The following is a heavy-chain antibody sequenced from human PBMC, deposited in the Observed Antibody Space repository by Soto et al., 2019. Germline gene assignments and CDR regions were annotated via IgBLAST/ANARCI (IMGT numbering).Heavy chain of an antibody. J-gene: IGHJ4*02. CDR2: IIPIFGTT. Sequence: QVQLVQSGADVKKPGSSVTVSCKASGGTFNTYTFSWVRQAPGQGLEWMGSIIPIFGTTNYAQRFQGRVSITADQSATTPYMELNSLTSQDTALYYCARIPRYSFPTSDPLDNWGQGTLVTVSS. CDR3: ARIPRYSFPTSDPLDN. D-gene: IGHD5-18*01. CDR1: GGTFNTYT. V-gene: IGHV1-69*01.